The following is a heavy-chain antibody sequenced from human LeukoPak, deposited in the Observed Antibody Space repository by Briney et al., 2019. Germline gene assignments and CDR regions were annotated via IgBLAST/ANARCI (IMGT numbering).Heavy chain of an antibody. CDR2: ISYDGSNK. Sequence: QPGRSLRLSCAASGFTFSSYGMHWVRQAPGKGLEWVAVISYDGSNKYYADSVKGRFTISRDNSKNTLYLQMNSLRAEDTAVYYCAKFARVVRGVLYYFDYWGQGTLVTVSS. CDR3: AKFARVVRGVLYYFDY. D-gene: IGHD3-10*01. CDR1: GFTFSSYG. J-gene: IGHJ4*02. V-gene: IGHV3-30*18.